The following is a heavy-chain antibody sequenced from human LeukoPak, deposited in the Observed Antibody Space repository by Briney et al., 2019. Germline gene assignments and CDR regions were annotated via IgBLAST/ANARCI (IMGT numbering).Heavy chain of an antibody. V-gene: IGHV3-30*18. D-gene: IGHD3-22*01. Sequence: GGSLRLSCAASGFTFSSYGMHWVRQAPGKGLEWVAVISYDGSNKYYADSVKGRFSISRDNSKNTLDLQMNSLRAEDTAVYYCAKGSTMHMIVVITEYYFDYWGRGTLVTVSS. J-gene: IGHJ4*02. CDR1: GFTFSSYG. CDR2: ISYDGSNK. CDR3: AKGSTMHMIVVITEYYFDY.